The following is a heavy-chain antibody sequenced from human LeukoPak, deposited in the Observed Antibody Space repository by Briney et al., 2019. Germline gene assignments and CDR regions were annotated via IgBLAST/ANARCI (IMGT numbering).Heavy chain of an antibody. J-gene: IGHJ4*02. CDR1: GGTFSSYA. V-gene: IGHV1-69*05. CDR2: IIPIFGTA. CDR3: ARGKYYYDSSGYYFYYFDY. Sequence: SVKVPCKASGGTFSSYAISWVRQAPGQGLEWMGGIIPIFGTANYAQKFQGRVTITTDESTSTAYMELSSLRSEDTAVYYCARGKYYYDSSGYYFYYFDYWGQGTLVTVSS. D-gene: IGHD3-22*01.